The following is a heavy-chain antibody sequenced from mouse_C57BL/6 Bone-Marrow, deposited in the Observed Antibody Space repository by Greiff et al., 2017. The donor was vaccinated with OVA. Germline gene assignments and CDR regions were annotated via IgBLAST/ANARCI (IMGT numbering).Heavy chain of an antibody. J-gene: IGHJ2*01. CDR2: IDPENGDT. CDR1: GFNIKDDY. D-gene: IGHD2-1*01. V-gene: IGHV14-4*01. Sequence: VQLQQSGAELVRPGASVKLSCTASGFNIKDDYMHWVKQRPEQGLEWIGWIDPENGDTEYASKFQGKAPLTAATSSNTAYLPLSSLTTEDTAVYYCTAYGNFDYWGQGTTLTVSS. CDR3: TAYGNFDY.